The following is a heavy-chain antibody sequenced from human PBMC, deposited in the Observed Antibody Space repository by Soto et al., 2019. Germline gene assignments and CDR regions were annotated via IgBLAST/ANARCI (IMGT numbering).Heavy chain of an antibody. Sequence: QMQLVQSGPEVKKPGTSVKVSCKASGYTFTSSAVQWVRQARGQRLEWIGWIVVGSGNTNYAQKFQERVTITRDMSTSTAYMVLSSLRSEDTAVYYCAAQRIAAAGTRVSDYWGQGTLVTVSS. CDR1: GYTFTSSA. J-gene: IGHJ4*02. CDR2: IVVGSGNT. V-gene: IGHV1-58*01. CDR3: AAQRIAAAGTRVSDY. D-gene: IGHD6-13*01.